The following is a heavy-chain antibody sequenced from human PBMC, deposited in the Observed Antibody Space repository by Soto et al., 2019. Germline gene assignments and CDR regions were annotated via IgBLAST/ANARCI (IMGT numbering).Heavy chain of an antibody. D-gene: IGHD4-17*01. CDR2: IYYSGST. V-gene: IGHV4-31*03. CDR3: AREYGDYVVDY. J-gene: IGHJ4*02. CDR1: GGSISSGGYY. Sequence: QVQLQESGPGLVKPSQTLSLTCTVSGGSISSGGYYWSWIRQHPGKGLEWIGYIYYSGSTYYNPSLKSXVTXSXGTSKNQFSLKLSSVTAADTAVYYCAREYGDYVVDYWGQGTLVTVSS.